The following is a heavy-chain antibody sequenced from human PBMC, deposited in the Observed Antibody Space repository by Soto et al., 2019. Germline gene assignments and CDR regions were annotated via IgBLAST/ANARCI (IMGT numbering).Heavy chain of an antibody. CDR2: ITHDGKNI. CDR1: GFTFSTFG. CDR3: ARGGSFDF. D-gene: IGHD3-10*01. V-gene: IGHV3-30*03. Sequence: GGSLRLSCAASGFTFSTFGLNWVRQAPGQGLEWVAIITHDGKNIYYGDSVRGRFTISRDNSKNTLYLQMNSLRGEDTAVYYCARGGSFDFWGQGTLVTVSS. J-gene: IGHJ4*02.